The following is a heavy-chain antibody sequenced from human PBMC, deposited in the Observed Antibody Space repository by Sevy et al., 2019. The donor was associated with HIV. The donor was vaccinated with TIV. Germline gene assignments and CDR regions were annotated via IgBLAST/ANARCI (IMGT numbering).Heavy chain of an antibody. CDR1: GFSFSRFW. CDR2: INSDETST. D-gene: IGHD5-12*01. V-gene: IGHV3-74*01. J-gene: IGHJ3*02. Sequence: GGSLRLSCAASGFSFSRFWMHWVRQAPGKGLVWVSRINSDETSTSYADSVKGRFTISRDNDRHTLFLQMNSLTVEDTAGYYCARRDGYTRRAFGMWGQGKMVTGSS. CDR3: ARRDGYTRRAFGM.